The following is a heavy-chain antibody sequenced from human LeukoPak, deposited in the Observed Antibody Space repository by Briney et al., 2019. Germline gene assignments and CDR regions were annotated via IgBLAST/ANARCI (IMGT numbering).Heavy chain of an antibody. D-gene: IGHD2-2*01. J-gene: IGHJ4*02. V-gene: IGHV1-8*03. CDR2: MNPNSGNT. Sequence: GASVKVSCKASGYTFTSYDINWVRQATGQGLEWMGWMNPNSGNTGYAQKFQGRVTITRNTSISTAYMELSSLRSEDTAVYYCARGRRRRDIVVVPATWLMGYWGQGTLVTVSS. CDR3: ARGRRRRDIVVVPATWLMGY. CDR1: GYTFTSYD.